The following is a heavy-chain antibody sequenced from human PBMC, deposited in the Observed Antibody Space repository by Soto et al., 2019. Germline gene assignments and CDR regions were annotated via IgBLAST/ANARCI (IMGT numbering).Heavy chain of an antibody. CDR3: ARRTNTWDYFDH. Sequence: SETLSLTCTVSGDSISSHYWSWIRQPPGKGLECIGDISYSGYTNYNPPLKSRVTISLDTSKNQFSLKLSSVTAADSAVYYCARRTNTWDYFDHWGQGALVTVSS. CDR2: ISYSGYT. V-gene: IGHV4-59*11. J-gene: IGHJ4*02. CDR1: GDSISSHY.